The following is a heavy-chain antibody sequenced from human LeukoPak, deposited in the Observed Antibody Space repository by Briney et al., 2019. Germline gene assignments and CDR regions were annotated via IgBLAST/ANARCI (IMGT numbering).Heavy chain of an antibody. J-gene: IGHJ4*02. Sequence: GGSLRLSCAASGFTFSSYWMSWVRQAPGKGLEWVANIKQDGSEKYYVDSAKGRFTISRDNAKNSLYPQMNSLSAEDTAVYYRARDLRRYDSSGYYTPDFDYWGQGTLVTVSS. CDR1: GFTFSSYW. V-gene: IGHV3-7*01. CDR3: ARDLRRYDSSGYYTPDFDY. CDR2: IKQDGSEK. D-gene: IGHD3-22*01.